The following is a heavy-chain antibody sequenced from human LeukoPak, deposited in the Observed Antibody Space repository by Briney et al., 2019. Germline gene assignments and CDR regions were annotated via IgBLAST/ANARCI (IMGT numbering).Heavy chain of an antibody. Sequence: GGSLRLSCDFSGFTLSNYDMTWVRQAPGKGLEWVAITSYDGSYKYYADSVKGRFTISRDNSKNTLFLRMNSLRGDDTAVYYCAKDRSDQQQLEPYYFDHWGQGTLVSVSS. CDR3: AKDRSDQQQLEPYYFDH. J-gene: IGHJ4*02. CDR1: GFTLSNYD. D-gene: IGHD6-13*01. CDR2: TSYDGSYK. V-gene: IGHV3-30*18.